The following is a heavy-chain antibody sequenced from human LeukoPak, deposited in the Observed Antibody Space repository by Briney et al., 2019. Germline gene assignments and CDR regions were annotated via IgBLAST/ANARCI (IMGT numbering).Heavy chain of an antibody. CDR3: ARVRGNYFPDY. V-gene: IGHV4-59*01. CDR2: IYYTGST. CDR1: GGSIGSYY. Sequence: SETLSLTCTVSGGSIGSYYWSWIRQPPGKGLEWIGYIYYTGSTNYNPSLKSRVTISVDTSKNQFSLKLSSVTAADTAVYYCARVRGNYFPDYWGQGTLVTVSS. J-gene: IGHJ4*02. D-gene: IGHD4-11*01.